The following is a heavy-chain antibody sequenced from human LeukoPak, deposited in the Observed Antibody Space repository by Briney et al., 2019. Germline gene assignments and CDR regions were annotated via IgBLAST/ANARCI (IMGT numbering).Heavy chain of an antibody. CDR3: ARPYYDILTGYYTYYFDY. CDR1: GYTFTSYA. V-gene: IGHV1-3*01. CDR2: INAGNGNT. J-gene: IGHJ4*02. Sequence: ASVKVSRKASGYTFTSYAMHWVRQAPGQRLEWMGWINAGNGNTKYSQKFQDRVTITRDTSASTAYMELSSLRSEDTAVYYCARPYYDILTGYYTYYFDYWGQGTLVTVSS. D-gene: IGHD3-9*01.